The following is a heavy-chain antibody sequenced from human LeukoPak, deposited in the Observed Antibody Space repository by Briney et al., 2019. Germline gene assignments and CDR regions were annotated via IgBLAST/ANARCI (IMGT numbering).Heavy chain of an antibody. V-gene: IGHV3-13*01. Sequence: GGSLRLSCAASGFTFRNYDMHWVLQAAGKGLEWVSAIDTAGDRSYPVSGKGGLTISRENAKNALFLQINNLTAGDAALYYRARGGSLYDASYYYYLHVWGKGPRVTVSS. J-gene: IGHJ6*03. CDR3: ARGGSLYDASYYYYLHV. CDR2: IDTAGDR. D-gene: IGHD2/OR15-2a*01. CDR1: GFTFRNYD.